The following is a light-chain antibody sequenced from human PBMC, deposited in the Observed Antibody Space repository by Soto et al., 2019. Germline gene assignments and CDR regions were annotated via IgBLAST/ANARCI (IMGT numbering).Light chain of an antibody. CDR1: QNIITY. CDR3: QQSYNFPRT. J-gene: IGKJ2*01. Sequence: DFQMTQSPSSLSASVGDRVTITCRASQNIITYLNWYQQKPGKPPKLLMYAVYSLQSGAPSRFSGSGSGTDFTLPISSLQSEDFATYFCQQSYNFPRTFGQGTKLEI. CDR2: AVY. V-gene: IGKV1-39*01.